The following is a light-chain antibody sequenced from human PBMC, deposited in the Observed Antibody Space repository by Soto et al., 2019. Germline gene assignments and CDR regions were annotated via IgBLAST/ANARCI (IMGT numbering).Light chain of an antibody. J-gene: IGKJ2*01. CDR2: GAS. CDR1: HSVNSSY. CDR3: QQYGSSPPYT. V-gene: IGKV3-20*01. Sequence: EIVLTQSPGTLYLSPGERAILSCRASHSVNSSYLAWYQETPGQAPRPLIYGASSRATGIPDRFSGSGSGTDFILTIRRLEPDDFAVYYCQQYGSSPPYTFGQGTKLEIK.